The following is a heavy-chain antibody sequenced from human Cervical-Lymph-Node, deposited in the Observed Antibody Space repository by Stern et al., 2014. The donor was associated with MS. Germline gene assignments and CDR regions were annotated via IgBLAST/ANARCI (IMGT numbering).Heavy chain of an antibody. Sequence: VQLVESGGGLVKPGGSLRLSCAASGFTFSSYSMNWVRQAPGKGLEWVASISSGGSYIYYAASLKGRITISSATAHTSQFLQMNSLRAEDTAVYYCARGRGGNYRYYFDYWGQGTLVTVSS. J-gene: IGHJ4*02. CDR3: ARGRGGNYRYYFDY. CDR2: ISSGGSYI. D-gene: IGHD4-23*01. V-gene: IGHV3-21*01. CDR1: GFTFSSYS.